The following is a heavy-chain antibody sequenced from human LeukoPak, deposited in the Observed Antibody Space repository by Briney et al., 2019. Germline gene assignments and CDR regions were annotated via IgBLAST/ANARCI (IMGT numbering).Heavy chain of an antibody. Sequence: SETLSLTCTVSGGSISSYYWSWIRQPPGKGLEWIGYIYYSGSTNYNPSLKSRVTISVDTSKNQFSLKLSSVTAADTAVYYCARTGDIDAFDIWGQGTMVTVSS. V-gene: IGHV4-59*01. CDR2: IYYSGST. CDR3: ARTGDIDAFDI. J-gene: IGHJ3*02. D-gene: IGHD7-27*01. CDR1: GGSISSYY.